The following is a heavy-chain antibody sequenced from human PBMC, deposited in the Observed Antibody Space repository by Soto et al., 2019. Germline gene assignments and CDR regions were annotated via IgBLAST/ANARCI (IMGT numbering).Heavy chain of an antibody. CDR3: ARVVANYDILTGPNDY. V-gene: IGHV3-21*01. CDR1: GFTFTSYS. CDR2: ISSSSSYI. J-gene: IGHJ4*02. D-gene: IGHD3-9*01. Sequence: KPGGSLRLSCEASGFTFTSYSMNWVRQAPGKGLEWVSSISSSSSYIYYADSVKGRFTISRDNAKNSLYLQMNSLRAEDTAVYYCARVVANYDILTGPNDYWGQGTLVTVSS.